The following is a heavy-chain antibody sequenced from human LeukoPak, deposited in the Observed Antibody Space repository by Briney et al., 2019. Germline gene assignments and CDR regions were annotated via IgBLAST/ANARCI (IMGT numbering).Heavy chain of an antibody. J-gene: IGHJ6*02. CDR1: GGSISSYY. V-gene: IGHV4-59*01. Sequence: SETLSLTSTVSGGSISSYYWSWIRQPPGKGLEWIGYIYYSGSTNYNPSLKSRVTISVDTSKNQFSLKLSSVTAADTAVYYCARDRYYDFWSGYYPRSHYYGMDVWGQGTTVTVSS. D-gene: IGHD3-3*01. CDR3: ARDRYYDFWSGYYPRSHYYGMDV. CDR2: IYYSGST.